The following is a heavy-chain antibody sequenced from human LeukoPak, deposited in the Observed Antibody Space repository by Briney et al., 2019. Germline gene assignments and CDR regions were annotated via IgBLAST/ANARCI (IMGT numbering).Heavy chain of an antibody. D-gene: IGHD2-15*01. CDR1: GGSISSGSYY. CDR2: TYTSGST. CDR3: ASTYCSGGSCYYLVY. Sequence: SQTLSLTCTVSGGSISSGSYYWSWIRQPAGKGLEWIGRTYTSGSTNYNPSLKSRVTISVDTSKNQFSLKLSSVTAADTAVYYCASTYCSGGSCYYLVYWGQGTLVTVSS. J-gene: IGHJ4*02. V-gene: IGHV4-61*02.